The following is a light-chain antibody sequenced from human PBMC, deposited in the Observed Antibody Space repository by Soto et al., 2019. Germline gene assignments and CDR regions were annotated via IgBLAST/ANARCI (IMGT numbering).Light chain of an antibody. Sequence: EIVMTQSPATLSVSPGGRATLSCRASQSISDTLAWYQQKPVQAPRLLIYGASSRATGIPARFSGSGSGTEFTLTISSLQSEDFAVYYCQQYNNWPRTFGQGTKVDIK. CDR2: GAS. V-gene: IGKV3-15*01. J-gene: IGKJ1*01. CDR3: QQYNNWPRT. CDR1: QSISDT.